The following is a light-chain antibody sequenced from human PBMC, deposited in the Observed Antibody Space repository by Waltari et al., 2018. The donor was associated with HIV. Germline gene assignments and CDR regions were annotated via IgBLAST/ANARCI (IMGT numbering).Light chain of an antibody. CDR1: KLGDKY. CDR2: QDK. V-gene: IGLV3-1*01. CDR3: QAWDSSTVV. J-gene: IGLJ2*01. Sequence: SYELTQPASVSVSPGQTASITCSGDKLGDKYVSWYQQKPGQSPVVVIYQDKKRPSGIPWRFSGSNSGNTVTLTISGTQALDEADYYCQAWDSSTVVFGGGTKVTVL.